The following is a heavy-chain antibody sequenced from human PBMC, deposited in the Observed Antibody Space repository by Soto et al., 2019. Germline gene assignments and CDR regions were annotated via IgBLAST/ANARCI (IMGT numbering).Heavy chain of an antibody. CDR1: GFSLSTSGVG. J-gene: IGHJ3*02. V-gene: IGHV2-5*02. CDR2: IYWDDDK. CDR3: AHIADYYDGTGSFDI. Sequence: QITLKASGPTLVKPTQTLTLTCTFSGFSLSTSGVGVGWIRQPQGKALEWLALIYWDDDKRSSPSLKSTLTITKDTSTNQGVITMANMDPVDTATSYCAHIADYYDGTGSFDIWCQGTMVTVS. D-gene: IGHD3-22*01.